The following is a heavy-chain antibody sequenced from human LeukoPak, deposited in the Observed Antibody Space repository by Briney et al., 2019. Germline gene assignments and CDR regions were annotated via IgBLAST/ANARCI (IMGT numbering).Heavy chain of an antibody. V-gene: IGHV4-4*09. CDR1: GDSISSYY. Sequence: SETLSLTCTVSGDSISSYYWSWTRQPPGKGLEWIGYIYTSGGTNYIPSLKGRVTISIDTSKNQFSLKLSSVTAADSAVYYCARLTRLSTSPDRYYLDYWGQGALVTVSS. J-gene: IGHJ4*02. CDR3: ARLTRLSTSPDRYYLDY. CDR2: IYTSGGT. D-gene: IGHD6-6*01.